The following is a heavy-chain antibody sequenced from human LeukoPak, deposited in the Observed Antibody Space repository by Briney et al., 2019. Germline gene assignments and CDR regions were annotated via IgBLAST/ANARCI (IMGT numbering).Heavy chain of an antibody. CDR1: GYTFTSYD. V-gene: IGHV1-69*04. Sequence: SVKVSCKASGYTFTSYDINWVRQATGQGLEWMGRIIPILGIANYAQKFQGRVTITADKSTSTAYMELSSLRSEDTAVYYCGGAGPVLLWFGELSRWGQGTPVTVSS. CDR2: IIPILGIA. J-gene: IGHJ4*02. D-gene: IGHD3-10*01. CDR3: GGAGPVLLWFGELSR.